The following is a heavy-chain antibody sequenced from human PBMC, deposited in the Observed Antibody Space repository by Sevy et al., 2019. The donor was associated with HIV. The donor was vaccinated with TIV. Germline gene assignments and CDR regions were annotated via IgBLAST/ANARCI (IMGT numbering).Heavy chain of an antibody. CDR1: GFTISDYW. CDR2: IKQDGSEK. V-gene: IGHV3-7*01. D-gene: IGHD3-16*01. CDR3: AKGGLKDQILLSR. J-gene: IGHJ4*02. Sequence: GGSLRLSCAVSGFTISDYWMSWVRQAPGKGPEWVANIKQDGSEKYYVGSVRGRFTISRDNAKNSLDLQMNSLRADDTAIYYCAKGGLKDQILLSRWGQGTLVTVSS.